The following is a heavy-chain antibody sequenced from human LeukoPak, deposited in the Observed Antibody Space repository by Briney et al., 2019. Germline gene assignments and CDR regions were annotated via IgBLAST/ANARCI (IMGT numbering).Heavy chain of an antibody. D-gene: IGHD6-13*01. CDR3: ARGGGSSYYDAFDI. CDR2: MNPNSGNT. CDR1: GYTFTSYD. V-gene: IGHV1-8*03. J-gene: IGHJ3*02. Sequence: ASVKVSCKASGYTFTSYDINWMRQATGQGLEWMGWMNPNSGNTGYAQKFQGRVTITRNTSISTAYMELSSLRSEDTAVYYCARGGGSSYYDAFDIWGQGTMVTVSS.